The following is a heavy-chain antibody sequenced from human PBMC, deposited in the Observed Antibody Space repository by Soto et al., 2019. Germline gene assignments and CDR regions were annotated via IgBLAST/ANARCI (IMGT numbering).Heavy chain of an antibody. CDR1: GGSISGHY. J-gene: IGHJ4*02. CDR3: AREVGSVAGNFDY. V-gene: IGHV4-59*11. Sequence: PSETLFLTCTVSGGSISGHYWSWIRQPPGKGLEWIGYIFYRGGTNYNPSLKSRVTISVDTSMNQFSLKLRSVTAADTAVYYCAREVGSVAGNFDYWGQGTLVTVSS. CDR2: IFYRGGT. D-gene: IGHD6-19*01.